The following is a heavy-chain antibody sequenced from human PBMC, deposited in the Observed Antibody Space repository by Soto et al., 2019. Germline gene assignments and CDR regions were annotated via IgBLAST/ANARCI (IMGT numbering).Heavy chain of an antibody. CDR2: ISWNSGSI. V-gene: IGHV3-9*01. Sequence: GGSLRLSCAASGFTFSSYAMHWVRQAPGKGLEWVSGISWNSGSIGYADSVKGRFTISRDNAKNSLYLQMNSLRAEDTALYYCAKGRGYLGDVRFPEAFDYWGQGTLVTVSS. CDR1: GFTFSSYA. CDR3: AKGRGYLGDVRFPEAFDY. D-gene: IGHD3-3*01. J-gene: IGHJ4*02.